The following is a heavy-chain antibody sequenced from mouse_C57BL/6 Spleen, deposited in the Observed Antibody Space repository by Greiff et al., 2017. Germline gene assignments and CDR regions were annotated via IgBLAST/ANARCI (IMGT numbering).Heavy chain of an antibody. CDR1: GFTFSSYG. CDR3: ARSTMIPGYFDV. D-gene: IGHD2-4*01. Sequence: DVQLVESGGDLVKPGGSLKLSCAASGFTFSSYGMSWVRQTPDKRLEWVATISSGGSYTYYPDSVKGRFTISRDNAKNTLYLQMSSLKSEDTAMYYWARSTMIPGYFDVWGTGTTVTVSS. CDR2: ISSGGSYT. V-gene: IGHV5-6*01. J-gene: IGHJ1*03.